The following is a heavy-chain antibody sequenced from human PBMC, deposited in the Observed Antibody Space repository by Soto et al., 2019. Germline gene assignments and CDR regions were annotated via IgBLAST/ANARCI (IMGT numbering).Heavy chain of an antibody. Sequence: SVKVSCKASGGTFSSYAISWVRQAPGQGLEWMGGIIPIFGTANYAQKFQGRVTITADESTSTAYMELSSLRSEDTAVYYCARVDRYYYDSSGPEAAFDVWGQGTMVSVSS. CDR2: IIPIFGTA. D-gene: IGHD3-22*01. J-gene: IGHJ3*01. CDR3: ARVDRYYYDSSGPEAAFDV. CDR1: GGTFSSYA. V-gene: IGHV1-69*13.